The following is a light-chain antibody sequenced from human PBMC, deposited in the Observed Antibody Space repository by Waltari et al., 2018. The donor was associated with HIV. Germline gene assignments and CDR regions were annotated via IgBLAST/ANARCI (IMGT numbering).Light chain of an antibody. CDR3: QQYNDWRRVT. V-gene: IGKV3-15*01. CDR1: QSVSSN. Sequence: EIVMTQSPDTLSVSPGERATLSCRASQSVSSNLAWYQQKPGQAPRLLIYGASTRATGIPARFSGSGSGTEFTLTISSLQSEDFAVYYCQQYNDWRRVTFGQGTKVEIQ. J-gene: IGKJ1*01. CDR2: GAS.